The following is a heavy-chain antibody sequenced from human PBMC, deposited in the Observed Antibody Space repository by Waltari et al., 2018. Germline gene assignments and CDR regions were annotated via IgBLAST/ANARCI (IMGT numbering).Heavy chain of an antibody. V-gene: IGHV3-30*04. CDR2: ISYNERNI. D-gene: IGHD3-22*01. Sequence: QVQLVESGGGVVQPGRSLRLSCAASEFTFSSYAMHWVRQAPGKGLEWVAVISYNERNIYYVYSVKGRFTISRDNSKKTLYLQMNSLRTEDTAVYYCARDYCDRTYCHGMDVWGRGTAVTVSS. CDR3: ARDYCDRTYCHGMDV. J-gene: IGHJ6*02. CDR1: EFTFSSYA.